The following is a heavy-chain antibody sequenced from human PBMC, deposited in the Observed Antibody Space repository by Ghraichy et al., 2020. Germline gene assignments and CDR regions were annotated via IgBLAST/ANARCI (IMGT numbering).Heavy chain of an antibody. CDR3: AKGTMIVVVRSGPDY. D-gene: IGHD3-22*01. Sequence: GGSLRLPCAASGFTFSSYAMSWVRQAPGKGLEWVSAISGSGGSTYYADSVKGWFTISRDNSKNTLYLQMNSLRAEDTAVYYCAKGTMIVVVRSGPDYWGQGTLVTVSS. V-gene: IGHV3-23*01. CDR1: GFTFSSYA. CDR2: ISGSGGST. J-gene: IGHJ4*02.